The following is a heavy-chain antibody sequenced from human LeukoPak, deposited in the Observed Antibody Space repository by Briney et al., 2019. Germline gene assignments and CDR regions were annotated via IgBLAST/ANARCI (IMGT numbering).Heavy chain of an antibody. CDR1: GYTFTSYA. D-gene: IGHD3-22*01. V-gene: IGHV1-3*01. J-gene: IGHJ4*02. Sequence: ASVKVSCKASGYTFTSYAMHWVRQAPGQRLEWMGWINAGNGNTKYSQKFQGRVTITRDTSASTAYMELSSLRSEDTAVYYCARVRSGYYGDFDYWGQGTLVTVSS. CDR3: ARVRSGYYGDFDY. CDR2: INAGNGNT.